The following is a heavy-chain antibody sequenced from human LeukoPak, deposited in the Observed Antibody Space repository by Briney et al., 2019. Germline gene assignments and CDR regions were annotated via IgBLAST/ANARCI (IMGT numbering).Heavy chain of an antibody. D-gene: IGHD3-22*01. J-gene: IGHJ3*02. Sequence: GSLKLSLAASGFPFCSYGIGLVRPAPGKGLEWGPAIKGSGGSTYYADSVKGRFTISRDNSKNTLYLQMNSLRAEDTAVYYCAKETSANYYDSSGYYDDAFDIWGQGTMVTVSS. V-gene: IGHV3-23*01. CDR2: IKGSGGST. CDR3: AKETSANYYDSSGYYDDAFDI. CDR1: GFPFCSYG.